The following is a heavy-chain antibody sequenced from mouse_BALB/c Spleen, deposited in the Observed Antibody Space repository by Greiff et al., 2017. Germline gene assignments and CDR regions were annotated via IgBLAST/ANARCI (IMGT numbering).Heavy chain of an antibody. D-gene: IGHD1-1*01. CDR1: GYTFTSYW. J-gene: IGHJ4*01. CDR3: ARNLHYGSSLYAMDY. V-gene: IGHV1S127*01. CDR2: IDPSNSET. Sequence: VQLQQSGSELVRPGASVKMSCKASGYTFTSYWMHWVKQRPGQGLEWIGMIDPSNSETRLNQKFKDKATLNVDKSSNTAYMQLSSLTSEDSAVYYCARNLHYGSSLYAMDYWGQGTSVTVSS.